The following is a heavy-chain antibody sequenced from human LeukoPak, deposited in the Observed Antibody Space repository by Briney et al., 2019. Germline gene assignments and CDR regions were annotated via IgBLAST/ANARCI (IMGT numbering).Heavy chain of an antibody. CDR1: GGSISSGSYY. D-gene: IGHD3-22*01. J-gene: IGHJ4*02. CDR3: ASGVVITIFDY. Sequence: PSETLSLTCTVSGGSISSGSYYWSWIRQPAGKGLEWIGRIYTSGSTNYNPSLKSRVTISVDTSKNQFSLKLSSVTAADTAVYYCASGVVITIFDYWGQGTLVTVSS. CDR2: IYTSGST. V-gene: IGHV4-61*02.